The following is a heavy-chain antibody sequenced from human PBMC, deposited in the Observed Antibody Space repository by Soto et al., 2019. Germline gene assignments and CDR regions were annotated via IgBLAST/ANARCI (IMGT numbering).Heavy chain of an antibody. CDR3: ATTVVTPNYYYYGMDV. V-gene: IGHV4-39*01. CDR2: IYYSGST. D-gene: IGHD4-17*01. CDR1: GGSISSSSYY. J-gene: IGHJ6*02. Sequence: SETLSLTCTVSGGSISSSSYYWGWIRQPPGKGLEWIGSIYYSGSTYYNPSLKSRVTISVDTSKNQFSLKLSSVTAADTAVYYCATTVVTPNYYYYGMDVWGQGTTVTVSS.